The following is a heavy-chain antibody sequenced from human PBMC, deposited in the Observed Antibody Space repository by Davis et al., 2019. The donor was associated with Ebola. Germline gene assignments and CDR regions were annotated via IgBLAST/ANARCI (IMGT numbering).Heavy chain of an antibody. D-gene: IGHD2-15*01. Sequence: ASVKVSCKASGYTFTSYYMHWVRQAPGQRLEWMGWINAGNGNTKYSQKFQGRVTITRDTSASTSYLELSSLGSEDTAVYYCARSLGYCLSRVCSGSHGLDVWGQGTAVTVTS. V-gene: IGHV1-3*01. CDR2: INAGNGNT. J-gene: IGHJ6*02. CDR3: ARSLGYCLSRVCSGSHGLDV. CDR1: GYTFTSYY.